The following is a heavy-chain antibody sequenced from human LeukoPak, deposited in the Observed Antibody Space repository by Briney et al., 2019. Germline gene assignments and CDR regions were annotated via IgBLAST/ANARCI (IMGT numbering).Heavy chain of an antibody. CDR2: IIPIFGTA. J-gene: IGHJ6*04. CDR1: GGTFSSYA. CDR3: ARDSGAAHGMDV. Sequence: SVKASCKASGGTFSSYAISWVRQAPGQGLEWMGGIIPIFGTANYAQKFQGRVTITADESTSTAYMELSSLRSEDTAVYYCARDSGAAHGMDVWGKGTTVTVSS. V-gene: IGHV1-69*13. D-gene: IGHD3-10*01.